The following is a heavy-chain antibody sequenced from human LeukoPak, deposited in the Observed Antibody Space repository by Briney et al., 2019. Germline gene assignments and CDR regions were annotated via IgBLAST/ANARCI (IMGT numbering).Heavy chain of an antibody. J-gene: IGHJ4*02. D-gene: IGHD6-19*01. CDR2: ISGSADNT. Sequence: GGSLRLSCAASGFSFSSYAMSWVRQAPGKGLEWVSSISGSADNTYYADSVKGRFTISRDNSKNTLSLQMNSLRAEDTAVFYCAKRSGYTTGWFFDFWGQGTLVTVSS. CDR3: AKRSGYTTGWFFDF. CDR1: GFSFSSYA. V-gene: IGHV3-23*01.